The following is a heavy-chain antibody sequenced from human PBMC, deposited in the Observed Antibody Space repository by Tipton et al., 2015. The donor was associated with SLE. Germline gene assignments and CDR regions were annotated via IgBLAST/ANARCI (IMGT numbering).Heavy chain of an antibody. CDR3: ARGSTVTTRRPFDY. V-gene: IGHV4-34*01. J-gene: IGHJ4*02. CDR2: INDSGST. D-gene: IGHD4-17*01. Sequence: TLSLTCAVYGGSFSGYYWSWVRQPPGKGLEWIGEINDSGSTNYNPSLKSRVTMSVDMSKSQFSLNLRSVTAADTAVYYCARGSTVTTRRPFDYWGQGTLVTVTS. CDR1: GGSFSGYY.